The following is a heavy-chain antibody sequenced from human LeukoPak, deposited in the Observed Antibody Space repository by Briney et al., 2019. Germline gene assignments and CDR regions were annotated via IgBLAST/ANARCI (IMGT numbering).Heavy chain of an antibody. CDR2: ISRSSSYI. CDR1: GFTFSSYS. Sequence: PGGSLRLSCAASGFTFSSYSMNWVRQAPGKGLEWVSSISRSSSYIYYADSVKGRFTISRDNAKNSLYLQMNSLRAEDTAVYYCARYPRTGEDYYTLDYWGQGTLVTVSS. V-gene: IGHV3-21*01. J-gene: IGHJ4*02. CDR3: ARYPRTGEDYYTLDY. D-gene: IGHD3-22*01.